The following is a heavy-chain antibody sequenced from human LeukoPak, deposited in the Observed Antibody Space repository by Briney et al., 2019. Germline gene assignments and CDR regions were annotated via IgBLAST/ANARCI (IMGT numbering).Heavy chain of an antibody. V-gene: IGHV1-2*02. Sequence: ASVKVSCKASGYTFTGYYMHWVRQAPGQGLEWMGWINPNSGGTNYAQKLQGRVTMTRDTSISTAYMELSRLRSDDTAVYYCARVGRIAAAGINYYYYYYMDVWGKGTTVTISS. D-gene: IGHD6-13*01. CDR3: ARVGRIAAAGINYYYYYYMDV. J-gene: IGHJ6*03. CDR2: INPNSGGT. CDR1: GYTFTGYY.